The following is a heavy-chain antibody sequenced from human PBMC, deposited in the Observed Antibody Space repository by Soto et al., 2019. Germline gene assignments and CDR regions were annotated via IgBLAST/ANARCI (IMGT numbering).Heavy chain of an antibody. V-gene: IGHV1-46*01. CDR3: ARGCEYGSSSAAIVWFDP. Sequence: GASVKVSCKASGYTFTSYYMHWVRQAPGQGLEWMGIINPSGGSTRYAQKFQCRVTMTRDTATSTVFIELSSLRSEDTAVSIWARGCEYGSSSAAIVWFDPWGQGTLVTVSS. CDR1: GYTFTSYY. J-gene: IGHJ5*02. CDR2: INPSGGST. D-gene: IGHD6-6*01.